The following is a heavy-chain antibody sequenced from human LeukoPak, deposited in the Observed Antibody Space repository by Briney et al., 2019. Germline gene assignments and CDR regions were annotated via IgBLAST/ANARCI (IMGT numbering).Heavy chain of an antibody. V-gene: IGHV3-21*01. Sequence: GGSLRLSCAASGFTFNTFTMNWVRRAPGKGLEWVSSITSSSSYIYYADSVKGRFTISRDNTKKSLYLEMNSLRAEDTAVYYCARDPGGSYYYYGMDVWGQGTTVTASS. J-gene: IGHJ6*02. CDR1: GFTFNTFT. CDR2: ITSSSSYI. CDR3: ARDPGGSYYYYGMDV. D-gene: IGHD1-26*01.